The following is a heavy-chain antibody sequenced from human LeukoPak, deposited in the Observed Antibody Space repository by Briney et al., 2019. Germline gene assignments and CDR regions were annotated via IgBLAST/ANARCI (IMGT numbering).Heavy chain of an antibody. CDR3: ARDGSYSPRCWFDP. J-gene: IGHJ5*02. CDR1: GYTFTTYA. Sequence: ASVKVSCKASGYTFTTYAMNWVRQAPGQGLEWMGWINTNTGNPTYAQGFTGRFVFSLDTSVSTAYLQISSLKAEDAAVYYCARDGSYSPRCWFDPWGQGTLVTVSS. D-gene: IGHD1-26*01. V-gene: IGHV7-4-1*02. CDR2: INTNTGNP.